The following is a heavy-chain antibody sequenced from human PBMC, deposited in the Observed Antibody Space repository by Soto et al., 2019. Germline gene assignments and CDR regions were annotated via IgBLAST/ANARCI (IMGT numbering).Heavy chain of an antibody. CDR3: ARASIAAAGGYYYYYYGMDV. CDR2: INPSGGGT. CDR1: GYTFTSYY. Sequence: ASVKVSCKASGYTFTSYYMHWVLQAPGQGLEWMGIINPSGGGTSYAQKFQGRVTMTRDTSTSTVYMELSSLRSEDTAVYYCARASIAAAGGYYYYYYGMDVWGQGTTVTVSS. D-gene: IGHD6-13*01. V-gene: IGHV1-46*01. J-gene: IGHJ6*02.